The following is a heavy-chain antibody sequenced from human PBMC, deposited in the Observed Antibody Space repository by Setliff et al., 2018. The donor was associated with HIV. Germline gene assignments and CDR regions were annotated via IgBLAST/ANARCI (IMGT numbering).Heavy chain of an antibody. CDR1: GYTFTGYY. V-gene: IGHV1-2*04. CDR2: INPNSGGT. J-gene: IGHJ3*02. Sequence: ASVKVSCKASGYTFTGYYMHWVRQAPGQGLEWMGWINPNSGGTNYAQKFQGWVTMTRDTSISTAYMELSRLRSDDTAVYYCARGGLVDSSGYYYRSGGDFDIWGQGTMVTVSS. D-gene: IGHD3-22*01. CDR3: ARGGLVDSSGYYYRSGGDFDI.